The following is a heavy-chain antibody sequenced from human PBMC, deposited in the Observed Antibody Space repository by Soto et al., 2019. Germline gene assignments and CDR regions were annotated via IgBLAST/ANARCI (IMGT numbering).Heavy chain of an antibody. Sequence: ASVKVSCEDSGYTFTSYAMHWVRQAPGQRLEWMGWINAGNGNTKYSQKFQGRVTITRDTSASTAYMELSSLRSEDTAVYYCARVELAVAGPVKVNWFDPWGQGTLVTVYS. V-gene: IGHV1-3*01. CDR1: GYTFTSYA. CDR3: ARVELAVAGPVKVNWFDP. D-gene: IGHD6-19*01. J-gene: IGHJ5*02. CDR2: INAGNGNT.